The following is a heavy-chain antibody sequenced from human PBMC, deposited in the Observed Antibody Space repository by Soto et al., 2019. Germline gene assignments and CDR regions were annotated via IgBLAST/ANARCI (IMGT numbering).Heavy chain of an antibody. V-gene: IGHV3-43*01. CDR2: ISWDGGST. CDR3: AKDLVVVAAEGYGMDV. Sequence: GALRLSCAASGFTVDDYTMHCVRQAPGKDQEWVSLISWDGGSTYYADSVKGRFTISRDNSNFSLYLQMISLRTEDTALFYCAKDLVVVAAEGYGMDVWGQGTTVTVSS. D-gene: IGHD2-15*01. CDR1: GFTVDDYT. J-gene: IGHJ6*02.